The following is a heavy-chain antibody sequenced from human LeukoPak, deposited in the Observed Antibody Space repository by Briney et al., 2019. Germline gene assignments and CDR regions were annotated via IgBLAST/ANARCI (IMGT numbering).Heavy chain of an antibody. D-gene: IGHD6-19*01. Sequence: TGGSLRLSCAASGFTVSSNYMSWVRQAPGKGLEWVSVIYTGGSTYYADSVKGRFTISRDNSKNTLYLQMNSLRAEDTAVYYCARDQAPPSVAGWSYFQHWARAPWSPSPQ. CDR1: GFTVSSNY. CDR2: IYTGGST. J-gene: IGHJ1*01. V-gene: IGHV3-53*01. CDR3: ARDQAPPSVAGWSYFQH.